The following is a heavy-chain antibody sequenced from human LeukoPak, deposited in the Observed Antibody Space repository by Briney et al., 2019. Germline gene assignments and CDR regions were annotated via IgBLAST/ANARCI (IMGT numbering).Heavy chain of an antibody. J-gene: IGHJ3*02. Sequence: SETLSLTCTVSGGSISSYYWSWIRQPPGKGLEWIGYIYYSGSTNYNPSLKSRVTISVDTSKNQFSLKLSSVTAADTAAYYCARDGDYGDLQFDIWGQGTMVTVSS. CDR3: ARDGDYGDLQFDI. D-gene: IGHD4-17*01. V-gene: IGHV4-59*01. CDR1: GGSISSYY. CDR2: IYYSGST.